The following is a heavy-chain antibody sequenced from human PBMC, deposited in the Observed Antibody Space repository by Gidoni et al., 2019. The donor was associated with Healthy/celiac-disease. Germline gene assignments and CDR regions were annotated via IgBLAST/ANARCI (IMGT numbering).Heavy chain of an antibody. CDR3: AKALTEAQLVENYYYGMDV. CDR2: ISGSGGST. V-gene: IGHV3-23*01. CDR1: GFTFSSYA. Sequence: EVQLLESGGGLVQPGGSLGLSCAASGFTFSSYALSWVRQAPGKGLEWVSAISGSGGSTYYADSVKGRFTISRDNSKNTLYLQMNSLRAEDTAVYYCAKALTEAQLVENYYYGMDVWGQGTTVTVSS. J-gene: IGHJ6*02. D-gene: IGHD6-6*01.